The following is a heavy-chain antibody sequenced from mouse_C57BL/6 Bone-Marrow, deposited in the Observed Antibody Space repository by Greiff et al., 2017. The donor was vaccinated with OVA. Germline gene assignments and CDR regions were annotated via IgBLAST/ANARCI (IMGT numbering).Heavy chain of an antibody. CDR1: GYTFTSYW. Sequence: QVQLQQPGAELVMPGASVKLSCKASGYTFTSYWMHWVKQRPGQGLEWIGKIDPSDSYTNYNQKFKGKSTLTVDKSSSTAYMQLSSLTSEDSAVYYCAREPFDYWGQGTTLTVSA. V-gene: IGHV1-69*01. J-gene: IGHJ2*01. CDR2: IDPSDSYT. CDR3: AREPFDY.